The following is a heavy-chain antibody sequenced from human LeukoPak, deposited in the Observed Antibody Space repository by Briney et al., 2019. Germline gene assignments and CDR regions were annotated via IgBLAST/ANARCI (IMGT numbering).Heavy chain of an antibody. J-gene: IGHJ4*02. V-gene: IGHV3-23*01. CDR2: ISGSGGST. Sequence: GGSLRLSCAASGFTLSSYAMSWVRPAPGKGLEWVSAISGSGGSTYYADSVKGRFTISRDNSKNTLYLQMNSLRAEDTAVYYCAKVANGVPGITMVRPLDYWGQGTLVTVSS. CDR3: AKVANGVPGITMVRPLDY. D-gene: IGHD3-10*01. CDR1: GFTLSSYA.